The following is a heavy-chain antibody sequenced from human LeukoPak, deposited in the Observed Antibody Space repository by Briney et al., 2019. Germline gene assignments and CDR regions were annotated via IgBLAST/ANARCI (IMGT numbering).Heavy chain of an antibody. J-gene: IGHJ4*02. CDR2: IWSRGTTK. CDR3: VRRGSSSSFDY. V-gene: IGHV3-33*08. D-gene: IGHD6-6*01. Sequence: PGRSLRLSCAASGFTFSDSDMHWVRQAPGKGLEWVALIWSRGTTKYYADSLKGRFTISRDNSDNTLYLQMNSLSAEDTAVYFCVRRGSSSSFDYWGQGTLVTVSS. CDR1: GFTFSDSD.